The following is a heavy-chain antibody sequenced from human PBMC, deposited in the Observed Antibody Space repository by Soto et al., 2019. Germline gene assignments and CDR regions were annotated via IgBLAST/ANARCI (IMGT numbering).Heavy chain of an antibody. CDR2: ISGSGGST. V-gene: IGHV3-23*01. Sequence: GGSLRLSCAASGFTFSSYAMSWVRQAPGKGLEWVSAISGSGGSTYYADSVKDRFTISRDNSKNTLYLQMNSLRAEDTAVYYCAKDWDIVVVVAATDYWGQGTLVTVSS. CDR1: GFTFSSYA. J-gene: IGHJ4*02. CDR3: AKDWDIVVVVAATDY. D-gene: IGHD2-15*01.